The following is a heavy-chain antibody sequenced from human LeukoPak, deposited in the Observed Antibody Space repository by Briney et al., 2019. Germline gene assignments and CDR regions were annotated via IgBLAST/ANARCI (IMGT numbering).Heavy chain of an antibody. Sequence: SETLSLTCAVYGGSFSGYYWSWIRQPPGKGLEWIGEINHSGSTNYNPSLKSRVTISVDTSKNQFSLKLSSVTAADTAVYYCARARTIFGVVIMPGFDYWGQGALVTVSS. J-gene: IGHJ4*02. D-gene: IGHD3-3*01. CDR2: INHSGST. V-gene: IGHV4-34*01. CDR1: GGSFSGYY. CDR3: ARARTIFGVVIMPGFDY.